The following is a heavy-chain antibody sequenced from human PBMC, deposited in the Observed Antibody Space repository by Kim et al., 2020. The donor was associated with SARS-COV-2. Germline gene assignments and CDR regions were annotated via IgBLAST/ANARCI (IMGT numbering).Heavy chain of an antibody. CDR3: ARGAYGDVSFDY. Sequence: ASVKVSCKACGYMFTSYGFSWVRQAPGQGLEWLGWISARDGNTKYGQKVQGRVIMTTDTSTNTAYKELWSLRSDDTAMYYCARGAYGDVSFDYWGQGTLVTVSS. V-gene: IGHV1-18*04. J-gene: IGHJ4*02. CDR1: GYMFTSYG. CDR2: ISARDGNT. D-gene: IGHD4-17*01.